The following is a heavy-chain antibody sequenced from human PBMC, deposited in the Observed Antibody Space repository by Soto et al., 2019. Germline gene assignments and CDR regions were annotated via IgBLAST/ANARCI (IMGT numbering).Heavy chain of an antibody. Sequence: GGSLRLSCAGSGFTFRWFGMNWVRQAPGKGLEWVARISNDGSNEYYVDSVKGRFTISRDNSKNTLYLQMDSLRAEDTAVYYCAKGEVRGIIPSYFDYWGLGTLVTV. CDR1: GFTFRWFG. V-gene: IGHV3-30*18. D-gene: IGHD3-10*01. CDR2: ISNDGSNE. CDR3: AKGEVRGIIPSYFDY. J-gene: IGHJ4*02.